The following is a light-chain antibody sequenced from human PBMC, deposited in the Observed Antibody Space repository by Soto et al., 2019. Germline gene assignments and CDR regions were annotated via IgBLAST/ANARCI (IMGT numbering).Light chain of an antibody. V-gene: IGKV3-11*01. CDR2: DAS. Sequence: EIVLTQSPATLSLSPGERATLSCRASQSVSSYLAWYQQLPGQAPRLLIYDASNRATGIPARCSGSGSGTDFTLTISSLEPEDFAVYYCQQRSNWPITFGQGTRLEMK. CDR3: QQRSNWPIT. J-gene: IGKJ5*01. CDR1: QSVSSY.